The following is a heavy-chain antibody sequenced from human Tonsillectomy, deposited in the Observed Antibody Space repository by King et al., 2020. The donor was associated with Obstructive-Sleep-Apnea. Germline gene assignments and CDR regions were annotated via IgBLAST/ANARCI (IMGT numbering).Heavy chain of an antibody. CDR1: GGSISTYY. V-gene: IGHV4-59*08. Sequence: VQLQESGPGLVKPSETLSLTCTVSGGSISTYYWSWIRQPPGKGLEWIGYFYYSGSTNYNPSLKSRVTISVDTSKNQFSLKLSSVTAADTAVYYCARSPGYGYNPEDWGQGTLVTVSS. CDR2: FYYSGST. D-gene: IGHD5-24*01. J-gene: IGHJ4*02. CDR3: ARSPGYGYNPED.